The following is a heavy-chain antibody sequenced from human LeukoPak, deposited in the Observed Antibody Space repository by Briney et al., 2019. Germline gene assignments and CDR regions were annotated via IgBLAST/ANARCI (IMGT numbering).Heavy chain of an antibody. J-gene: IGHJ4*02. D-gene: IGHD7-27*01. CDR2: VNPNSGGT. CDR1: GYTFIGYY. CDR3: ARGALGFDF. V-gene: IGHV1-2*02. Sequence: VASVKVSCKASGYTFIGYYVHWVRQAPGQGLEWMGWVNPNSGGTDYAQKFQGRITMTRETSISTAYMELNSLRSDDTAVYYCARGALGFDFWGQGTLVTVSS.